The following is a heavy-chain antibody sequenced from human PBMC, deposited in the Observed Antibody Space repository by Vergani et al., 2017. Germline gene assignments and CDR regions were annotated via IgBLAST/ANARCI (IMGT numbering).Heavy chain of an antibody. CDR3: ARGLRLLYNRFDP. D-gene: IGHD1-14*01. J-gene: IGHJ5*02. CDR2: TWYDGNNK. Sequence: QVQLVESGGGVVQPGRSLRLSCAASGFTFNQYGMHWVRQAPGKGLEWVAVTWYDGNNKQYADSVRGRFTISRDNSNSTMYLQMNSLRDEDTGVYYCARGLRLLYNRFDPWGQGTLVTVSS. CDR1: GFTFNQYG. V-gene: IGHV3-33*01.